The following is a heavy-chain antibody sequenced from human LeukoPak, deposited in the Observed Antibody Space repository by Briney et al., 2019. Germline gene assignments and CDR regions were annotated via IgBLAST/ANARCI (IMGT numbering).Heavy chain of an antibody. J-gene: IGHJ5*02. Sequence: GRSLRLSCAASGFTFSSYGIHWVRQAPGKGLEWVAVMWYDGSNKYYADSVKGRFTISRDNSKNTLYLQMNSLRAEDTAVYYCAREGIPQVGYCSGGTCTHPLSWFDPWGQGTLVTVSS. CDR2: MWYDGSNK. D-gene: IGHD2-15*01. V-gene: IGHV3-33*01. CDR3: AREGIPQVGYCSGGTCTHPLSWFDP. CDR1: GFTFSSYG.